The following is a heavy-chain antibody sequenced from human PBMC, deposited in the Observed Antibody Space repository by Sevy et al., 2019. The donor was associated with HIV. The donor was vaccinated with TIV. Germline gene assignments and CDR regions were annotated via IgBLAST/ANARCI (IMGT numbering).Heavy chain of an antibody. V-gene: IGHV4-59*08. CDR2: IYYNGHI. J-gene: IGHJ5*01. CDR1: GGSITSLY. CDR3: AGENAWGRGYS. D-gene: IGHD1-26*01. Sequence: SETLSPTCTVSGGSITSLYRNWIRQPPGKGLEWIANIYYNGHINYNPSLKSRVTLSLDTSKNQFSLRLSSVTAADTAMYYCAGENAWGRGYSGGQGTLVTVSS.